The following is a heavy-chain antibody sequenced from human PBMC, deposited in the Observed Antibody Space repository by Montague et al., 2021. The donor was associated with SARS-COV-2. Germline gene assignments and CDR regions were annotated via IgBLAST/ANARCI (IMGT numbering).Heavy chain of an antibody. CDR3: ARGFDY. CDR2: IYYSGST. J-gene: IGHJ4*02. Sequence: SETLSLTCTVSGGSISSYSCSWTRQPPGTGLELIWYIYYSGSTNSNSSLKSRVTISVDTSKNQFSLKLSSVTAADTAVYYCARGFDYWGQGTLVTVSS. CDR1: GGSISSYS. V-gene: IGHV4-59*01.